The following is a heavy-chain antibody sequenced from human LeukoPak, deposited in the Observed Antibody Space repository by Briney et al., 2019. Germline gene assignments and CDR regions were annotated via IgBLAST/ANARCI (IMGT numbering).Heavy chain of an antibody. CDR1: GYTFTIYY. J-gene: IGHJ4*02. V-gene: IGHV1-3*01. CDR2: INAGNGNT. D-gene: IGHD6-19*01. Sequence: GASVKVSCKASGYTFTIYYMHWVRQAPGQGLEWMGWINAGNGNTKYSQKFQGRVTITRDTSASTAYMELSSLRSEDTAVYYCARVVGGAGIGPYDYWGQGTLVTVSS. CDR3: ARVVGGAGIGPYDY.